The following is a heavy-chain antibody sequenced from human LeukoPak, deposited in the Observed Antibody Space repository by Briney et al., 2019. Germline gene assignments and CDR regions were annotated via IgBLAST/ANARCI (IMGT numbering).Heavy chain of an antibody. CDR3: ARDGPLHCSSTSCYTLYFDY. CDR1: GGSISSSSYY. CDR2: IYYSGST. Sequence: KPSETPSLTCTVSGGSISSSSYYWGWIRQPPGKGLEWIGSIYYSGSTYYNPSLKSRVTISVDTSKNQFSLKLSSVTAADTAVYYCARDGPLHCSSTSCYTLYFDYWGQGTLVTVSS. J-gene: IGHJ4*02. V-gene: IGHV4-39*07. D-gene: IGHD2-2*02.